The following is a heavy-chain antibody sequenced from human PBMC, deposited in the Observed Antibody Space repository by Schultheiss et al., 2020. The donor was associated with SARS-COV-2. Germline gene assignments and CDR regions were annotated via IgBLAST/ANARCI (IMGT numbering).Heavy chain of an antibody. Sequence: SETLSLTCAVYGGSFSGYYWSWIRQPPGKGLEWIGYIYYSGSTYYNPSLKSLVTISVDTSKNQFSLKLSSVTAADTAVYYCARAAYCSSTSCYEALGWFDPWGQGTLVTVSS. V-gene: IGHV4-34*09. D-gene: IGHD2-2*01. CDR2: IYYSGST. CDR1: GGSFSGYY. J-gene: IGHJ5*02. CDR3: ARAAYCSSTSCYEALGWFDP.